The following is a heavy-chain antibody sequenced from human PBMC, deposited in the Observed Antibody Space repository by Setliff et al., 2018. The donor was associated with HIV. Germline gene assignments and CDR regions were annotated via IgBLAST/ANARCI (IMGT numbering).Heavy chain of an antibody. CDR2: IYSSGST. Sequence: PSETLSLTCTVSGGSISGHYWSWIRQPPGWGLEWIGYIYSSGSTNFNPPLQSRVTISVDTSKNQFSLKLSSVTAADTAVYYCARHSGVASPNWFDPWG. CDR1: GGSISGHY. V-gene: IGHV4-4*09. D-gene: IGHD3-10*01. J-gene: IGHJ5*02. CDR3: ARHSGVASPNWFDP.